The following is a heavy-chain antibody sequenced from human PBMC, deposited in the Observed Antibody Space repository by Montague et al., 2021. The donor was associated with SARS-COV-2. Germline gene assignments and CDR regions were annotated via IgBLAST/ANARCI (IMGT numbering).Heavy chain of an antibody. CDR1: GGSISSYY. D-gene: IGHD5-24*01. CDR3: ARVFPRWLQFDPYFDY. Sequence: SDTRSLTCTVSGGSISSYYWSWIRRPPGKGLEWIGYIYYSGSTNYNPSLKSRVTISVDTSKNQFSLKLSSVTAADTAVYYCARVFPRWLQFDPYFDYWGQGTLVTVSS. CDR2: IYYSGST. V-gene: IGHV4-59*07. J-gene: IGHJ4*02.